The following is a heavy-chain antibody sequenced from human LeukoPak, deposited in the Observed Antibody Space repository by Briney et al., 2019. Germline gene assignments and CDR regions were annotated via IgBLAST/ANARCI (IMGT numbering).Heavy chain of an antibody. J-gene: IGHJ4*02. D-gene: IGHD6-19*01. CDR1: GFTFSSYG. CDR3: AKDQDPPSLYSSIEPIDY. CDR2: ISYDGSNK. V-gene: IGHV3-30*18. Sequence: GGSLRLPCAASGFTFSSYGMHWVRQAPGKGLGWVAVISYDGSNKYYADSVKGRFTISRDNSKNTLYLQMNSLRAEDTAVYYCAKDQDPPSLYSSIEPIDYWGQGTLVTVSS.